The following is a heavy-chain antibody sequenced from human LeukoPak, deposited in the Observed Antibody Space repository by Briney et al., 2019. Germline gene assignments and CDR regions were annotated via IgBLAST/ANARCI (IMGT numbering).Heavy chain of an antibody. CDR2: IYYSGST. CDR3: ASNTRDAFDI. J-gene: IGHJ3*02. D-gene: IGHD2/OR15-2a*01. Sequence: IRQXXXXGLEWIGYIYYSGSTYYNPSLKSRVTISVDTSKNQFSLKLSSVTAADTAVYYCASNTRDAFDIWGQGTMVTVSS. V-gene: IGHV4-31*02.